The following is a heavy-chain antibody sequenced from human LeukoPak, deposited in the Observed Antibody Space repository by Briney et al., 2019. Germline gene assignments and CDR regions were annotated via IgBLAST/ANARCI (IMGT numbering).Heavy chain of an antibody. CDR3: ARGPYVGSYGTFDY. Sequence: PSETLSLTCAVYGGSFSGYYWSWIRQPPGKGLEWIGEINHSGSTNYNPSLKSRATISVDTSKNQFSLKLSSVTAADTAVYYCARGPYVGSYGTFDYWGQGTLVTVSS. D-gene: IGHD5-18*01. CDR1: GGSFSGYY. CDR2: INHSGST. J-gene: IGHJ4*02. V-gene: IGHV4-34*01.